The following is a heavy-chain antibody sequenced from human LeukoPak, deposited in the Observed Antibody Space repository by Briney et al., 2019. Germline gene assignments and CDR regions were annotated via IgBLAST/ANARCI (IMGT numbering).Heavy chain of an antibody. D-gene: IGHD2-2*01. V-gene: IGHV3-30*02. CDR1: GFTFSSCG. Sequence: GGSLRLSCAASGFTFSSCGMHWVRQAPGKGLEWVAFIRYDGSNKYYADSVKGRFTISRDNSKNTLYLQMNSLRAEETAVYYCAKELVVPAASHAYNWFDPWGQGTLVTVSS. CDR3: AKELVVPAASHAYNWFDP. CDR2: IRYDGSNK. J-gene: IGHJ5*02.